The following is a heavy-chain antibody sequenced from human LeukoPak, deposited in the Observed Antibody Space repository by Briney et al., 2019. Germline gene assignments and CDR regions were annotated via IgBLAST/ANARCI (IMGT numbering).Heavy chain of an antibody. Sequence: SETLSLTCTVSGGSISSGSYYWSWIRQPAGKGLEWIGRIYTSGSTNYNPSLKNRVTISVDTSKNQFSLKLSSVTAADTAVYYCARSSTSWGSFDYWGQGTLVTVSS. D-gene: IGHD2-2*01. CDR2: IYTSGST. J-gene: IGHJ4*02. CDR1: GGSISSGSYY. V-gene: IGHV4-61*02. CDR3: ARSSTSWGSFDY.